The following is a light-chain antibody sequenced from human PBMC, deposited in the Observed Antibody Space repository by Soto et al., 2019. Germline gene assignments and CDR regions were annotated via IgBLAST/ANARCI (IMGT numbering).Light chain of an antibody. CDR3: SSYTSISTYA. CDR2: DVR. Sequence: QSVLTQPASVSGSPGQSITISCTGTSSDVGGYNFVSWYQQHPGKAPKLMVYDVRNRPSGVSNRFSGSKSVNTASLTISGLQAEDEADCYCSSYTSISTYAFGTGTKVTVL. CDR1: SSDVGGYNF. V-gene: IGLV2-14*01. J-gene: IGLJ1*01.